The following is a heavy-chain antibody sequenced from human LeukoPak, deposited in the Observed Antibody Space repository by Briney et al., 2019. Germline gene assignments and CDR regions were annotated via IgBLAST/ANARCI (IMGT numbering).Heavy chain of an antibody. CDR3: ARHGAFDWSFLDY. D-gene: IGHD3-9*01. J-gene: IGHJ4*02. Sequence: SETLSLTCTVSGGSISSYYWSWIRQPPGKGLEWIGYIYYSGSTNYNPSLKSRVTISVDTSKNQFSLKLSSVTAADTAVYYCARHGAFDWSFLDYWGQGTLVTVSS. V-gene: IGHV4-59*08. CDR2: IYYSGST. CDR1: GGSISSYY.